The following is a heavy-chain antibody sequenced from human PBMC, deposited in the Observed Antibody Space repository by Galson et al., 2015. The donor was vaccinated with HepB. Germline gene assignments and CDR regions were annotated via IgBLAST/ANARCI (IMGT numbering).Heavy chain of an antibody. CDR2: INAGNGNT. J-gene: IGHJ4*02. D-gene: IGHD4-23*01. CDR1: GYTFTSYA. V-gene: IGHV1-3*01. CDR3: ARSSTTVVTPWDPPSPPTDY. Sequence: SVKVSCKASGYTFTSYAMHWVRQAPGQRLEWMGWINAGNGNTKYSQKFQGRVTITRDTSASTAYMELSSLRSEDTAVYYCARSSTTVVTPWDPPSPPTDYWGQGTLVTVSS.